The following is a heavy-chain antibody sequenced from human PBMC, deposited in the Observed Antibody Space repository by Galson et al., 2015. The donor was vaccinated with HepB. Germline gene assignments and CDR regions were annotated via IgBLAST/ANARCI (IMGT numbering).Heavy chain of an antibody. J-gene: IGHJ4*02. CDR2: IYHSGST. D-gene: IGHD3-3*01. CDR1: GGSISGTNW. CDR3: VANGYYTLEH. V-gene: IGHV4-4*02. Sequence: SETLSLTCAVSGGSISGTNWWSWVRQPPGKGLEWIGEIYHSGSTNYNPSLKSRITISVDKSKSQFSLQLTSVTAADTAVYYCVANGYYTLEHWGQGTPVTVSS.